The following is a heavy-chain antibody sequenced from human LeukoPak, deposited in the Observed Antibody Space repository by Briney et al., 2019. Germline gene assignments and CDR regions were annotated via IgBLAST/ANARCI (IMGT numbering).Heavy chain of an antibody. J-gene: IGHJ4*02. CDR2: ISSGSSYI. Sequence: GGSLRLSCAASGFTFSTYAMNWVRQAPGKGLEWVSSISSGSSYIYYADSVKGRFTISRDNAKNSLYLQMNSLRAEDTAVYYCARDDIAVATCFDYWGQGTLVTVSS. CDR3: ARDDIAVATCFDY. CDR1: GFTFSTYA. V-gene: IGHV3-21*01. D-gene: IGHD6-19*01.